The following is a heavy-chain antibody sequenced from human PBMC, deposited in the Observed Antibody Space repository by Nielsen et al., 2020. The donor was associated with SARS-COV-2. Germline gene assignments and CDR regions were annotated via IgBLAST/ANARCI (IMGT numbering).Heavy chain of an antibody. CDR2: IYPGDSGT. Sequence: GESLKISCQASGYSFTSYWIAWVRQMPGKGLEWMGLIYPGDSGTRYSPSLQGQVTMSADKSVTTAYLQWSSLKASDTAMYYCARWRYCGGDCSPYESSDIWGQGTMVTVSA. CDR1: GYSFTSYW. CDR3: ARWRYCGGDCSPYESSDI. V-gene: IGHV5-51*01. D-gene: IGHD2-21*02. J-gene: IGHJ3*02.